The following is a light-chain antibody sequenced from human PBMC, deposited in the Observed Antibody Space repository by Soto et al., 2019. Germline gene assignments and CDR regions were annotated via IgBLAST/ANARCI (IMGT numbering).Light chain of an antibody. J-gene: IGLJ2*01. CDR2: SNN. CDR3: AAWEDRLNGVV. CDR1: SSKIGSNT. V-gene: IGLV1-44*01. Sequence: QSVLTQPPSASGTPGQRVTISCSGSSSKIGSNTVNWYQQLPGTAPKLLIYSNNQRPSGVPDRFSGSKSGTSASLAISGLQSGDEADYYCAAWEDRLNGVVFGGGTKLTVL.